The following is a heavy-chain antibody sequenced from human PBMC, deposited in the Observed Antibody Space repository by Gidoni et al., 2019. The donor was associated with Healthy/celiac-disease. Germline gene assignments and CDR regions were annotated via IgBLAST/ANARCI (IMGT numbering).Heavy chain of an antibody. D-gene: IGHD3-22*01. Sequence: QVHLVQSGAEVQNPVSSVYVSCTASCVTFSSSALTCVRPAPGQGLEWMGGIIPIVGTANYAKKFKGRVTITADKSTSTAYMEMSSLRSEDKAVYYCARAGERYYDSSGYHTSRYYYYGMDVWGQGNTVTVSS. CDR3: ARAGERYYDSSGYHTSRYYYYGMDV. CDR1: CVTFSSSA. CDR2: IIPIVGTA. J-gene: IGHJ6*02. V-gene: IGHV1-69*06.